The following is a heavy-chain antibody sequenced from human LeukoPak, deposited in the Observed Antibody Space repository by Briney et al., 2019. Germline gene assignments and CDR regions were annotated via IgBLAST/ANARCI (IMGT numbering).Heavy chain of an antibody. J-gene: IGHJ4*02. V-gene: IGHV3-7*03. CDR2: IKQDGSER. CDR1: GVAFSSHW. D-gene: IGHD1-26*01. CDR3: ARDPNLYSGTYDTY. Sequence: GGSLRLSCVVSGVAFSSHWMSWVRQAPGKGLEWVANIKQDGSERYYVDSVKGRFTISRDNAKNSVFLQMNSLRAEDTAVYYCARDPNLYSGTYDTYWGQGTLVTVSS.